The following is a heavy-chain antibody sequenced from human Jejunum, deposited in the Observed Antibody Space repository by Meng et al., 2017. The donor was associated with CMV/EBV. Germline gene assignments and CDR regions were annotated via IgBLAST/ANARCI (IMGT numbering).Heavy chain of an antibody. CDR2: LYNSGNS. Sequence: ITSNYWSWIRRSPEKELEWMGHLYNSGNSNYNPSLKSRITMSADTSGNQFSLTLRSVTAADTAVYFCAREALILVRGARRETYVELWGQGTLVTVSS. V-gene: IGHV4-4*07. J-gene: IGHJ4*02. CDR1: ITSNY. D-gene: IGHD3-10*01. CDR3: AREALILVRGARRETYVEL.